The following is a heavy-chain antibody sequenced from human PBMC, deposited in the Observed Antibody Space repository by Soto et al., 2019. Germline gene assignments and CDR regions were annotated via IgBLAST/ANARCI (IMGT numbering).Heavy chain of an antibody. V-gene: IGHV3-7*05. CDR1: GFTFSSYW. Sequence: PGGSLRLSCAASGFTFSSYWMSWVRQAPGKGLEWVANIKQDGSEKYYVDSVKGRFTISRDNAKNSLYLQMNSLRAEDTAVYYCARAGDQLPPYYYYCMDVWGQGTTVTV. J-gene: IGHJ6*02. CDR2: IKQDGSEK. CDR3: ARAGDQLPPYYYYCMDV. D-gene: IGHD2-2*01.